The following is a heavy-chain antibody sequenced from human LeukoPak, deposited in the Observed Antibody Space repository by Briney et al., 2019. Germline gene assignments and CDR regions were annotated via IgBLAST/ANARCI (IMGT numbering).Heavy chain of an antibody. V-gene: IGHV3-15*01. CDR2: IKSKTDGGTT. CDR3: TTAGWLLLPTYDAFDI. CDR1: GFTFSNAW. D-gene: IGHD3-22*01. J-gene: IGHJ3*02. Sequence: GGSLRLSCAASGFTFSNAWMSWVRQAPGKGLEWVGRIKSKTDGGTTDYAAPVKGRFTISRDDSKNTLYLQMNSLKTEDTAVYYCTTAGWLLLPTYDAFDIWGQGTMVTVSS.